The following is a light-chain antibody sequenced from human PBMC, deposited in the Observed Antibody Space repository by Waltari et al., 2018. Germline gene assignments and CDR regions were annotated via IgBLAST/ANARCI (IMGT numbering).Light chain of an antibody. CDR2: INSDGSH. Sequence: QPVVTQSSSASASLGASVKLTCTLDSGHSSYAVAWYQLQAEKGPRFLMKINSDGSHSKGDEVAGRFSGSSSGAWRFLSISRVQSEDEADYYCQTWGTGFVIFGGGTKLTVL. CDR1: SGHSSYA. V-gene: IGLV4-69*02. J-gene: IGLJ2*01. CDR3: QTWGTGFVI.